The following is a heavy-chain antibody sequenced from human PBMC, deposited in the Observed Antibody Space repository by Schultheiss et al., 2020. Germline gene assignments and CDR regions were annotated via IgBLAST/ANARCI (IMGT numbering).Heavy chain of an antibody. CDR2: IYYSGST. D-gene: IGHD2-8*01. J-gene: IGHJ4*02. Sequence: SQPLSLTCAVYGGSFSGYYWSWIRQPPGKGLEWIGYIYYSGSTYYNPSLKSRVTISVDTSKNQFSLKLSSVTAADTAVYYCAITGNCTNGVCGGFDYWGQGTLVTVSS. V-gene: IGHV4-59*04. CDR1: GGSFSGYY. CDR3: AITGNCTNGVCGGFDY.